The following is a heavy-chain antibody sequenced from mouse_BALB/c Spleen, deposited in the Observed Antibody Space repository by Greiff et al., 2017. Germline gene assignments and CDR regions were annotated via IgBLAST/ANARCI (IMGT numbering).Heavy chain of an antibody. CDR3: ARYGDGAMDY. CDR2: IYPGDGDT. V-gene: IGHV1-87*01. D-gene: IGHD1-1*01. Sequence: QVQLQQSGAELARPGASVKLSCKASGYTFTSYWMQWVKQRPGQGLEWIGAIYPGDGDTRYTQKFKGKATLTADKSSSTAYMQLSSLASEDSAVYYCARYGDGAMDYWGQGTSVTVSS. CDR1: GYTFTSYW. J-gene: IGHJ4*01.